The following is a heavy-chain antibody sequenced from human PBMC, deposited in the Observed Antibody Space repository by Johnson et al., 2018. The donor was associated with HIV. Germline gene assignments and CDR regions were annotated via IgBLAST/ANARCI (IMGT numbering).Heavy chain of an antibody. CDR1: GFTFSSYD. J-gene: IGHJ3*02. CDR2: IGTAGDT. V-gene: IGHV3-13*01. Sequence: VQLVESGGGLVQPGGSLRLSCAASGFTFSSYDMHWVRQATGKGLEWVSAIGTAGDTYYPGSVKGRFTISRENAKNSLYLQMNSLRAGDTAVYYCARETWGGSSSGAFDIWGQGTMVTVSS. CDR3: ARETWGGSSSGAFDI. D-gene: IGHD6-6*01.